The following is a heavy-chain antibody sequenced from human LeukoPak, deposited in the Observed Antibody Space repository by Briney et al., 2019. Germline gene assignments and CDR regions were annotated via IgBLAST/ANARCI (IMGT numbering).Heavy chain of an antibody. CDR2: IYSGDKT. J-gene: IGHJ4*02. V-gene: IGHV3-66*02. CDR3: AISRPGAYYFDY. D-gene: IGHD7-27*01. Sequence: GGSLRLSCAASGITVSSSSMSWVRQAPGKGLEWVSVIYSGDKTHYADSVKGRFTISRDNSKNTLYLQMNSLTVEDTAVYYCAISRPGAYYFDYWGQGTLATVSS. CDR1: GITVSSSS.